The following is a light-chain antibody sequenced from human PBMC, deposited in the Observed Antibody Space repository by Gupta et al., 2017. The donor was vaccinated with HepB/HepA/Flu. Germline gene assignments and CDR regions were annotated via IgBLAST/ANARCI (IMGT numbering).Light chain of an antibody. CDR3: QQRSNWPLFT. CDR2: DAS. Sequence: EIALTQSPATLSLSPGERATLSCRATQSVGTYLAWYQHKPGQAPRLLIYDASNRAPGIPARFSGSGSGTDFTLTISSLESEDFAVYYCQQRSNWPLFTFGPGTKVDIK. J-gene: IGKJ3*01. V-gene: IGKV3-11*01. CDR1: QSVGTY.